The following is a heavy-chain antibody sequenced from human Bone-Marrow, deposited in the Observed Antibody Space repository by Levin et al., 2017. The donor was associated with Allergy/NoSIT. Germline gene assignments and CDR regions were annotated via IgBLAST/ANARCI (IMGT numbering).Heavy chain of an antibody. CDR2: INPKLGTT. CDR1: GYSFGNYE. V-gene: IGHV1-8*01. CDR3: ARAGGSGPIGHYYGMDV. D-gene: IGHD3-10*01. J-gene: IGHJ6*02. Sequence: GASVKVSCKASGYSFGNYEVNWVRQVPGQGPEWLGWINPKLGTTGYAQNLQVRVTMTRNISINTAYLELSSLRFEDTARYYCARAGGSGPIGHYYGMDVWGQGTTVVVSS.